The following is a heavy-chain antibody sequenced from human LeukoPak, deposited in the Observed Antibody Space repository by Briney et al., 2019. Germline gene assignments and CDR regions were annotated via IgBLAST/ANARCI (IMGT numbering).Heavy chain of an antibody. CDR2: IIPIFGTA. V-gene: IGHV1-69*13. CDR1: GGTFSSYA. Sequence: SVKVSCKASGGTFSSYAISWVRQAPGQGLEWMGGIIPIFGTANYAQKFRGRVTITADESTSTAYMELSSLRSEDTAVYYCARVGRITMVRGVISGAFDIWGQGTMVTVSS. CDR3: ARVGRITMVRGVISGAFDI. J-gene: IGHJ3*02. D-gene: IGHD3-10*01.